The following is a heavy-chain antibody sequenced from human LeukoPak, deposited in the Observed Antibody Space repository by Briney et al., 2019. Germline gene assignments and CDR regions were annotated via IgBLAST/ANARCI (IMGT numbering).Heavy chain of an antibody. Sequence: GGSLRLSCEASGFTFSTYTVNWVRQAPGKGLEWVSSIASDTTYMKYADSVKGRFSVSRDNAKNSVVLEMKSLRADDTAVYFCARDYYDSSASATFDYWGRGTLVTVSS. V-gene: IGHV3-21*06. CDR1: GFTFSTYT. CDR3: ARDYYDSSASATFDY. CDR2: IASDTTYM. D-gene: IGHD3-22*01. J-gene: IGHJ4*02.